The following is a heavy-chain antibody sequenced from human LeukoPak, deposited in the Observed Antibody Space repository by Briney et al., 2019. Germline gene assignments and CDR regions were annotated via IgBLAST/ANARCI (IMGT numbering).Heavy chain of an antibody. Sequence: PGGSLRLSCAASGFTFSSYSMNWVRQAPGKGLEWVSYISSSSSTIYYADSVKGRFTISRDNAKNSLYLQMNSLRAEDTAVYYCAQKRGYSGYDYWGQGTLVTVSS. CDR2: ISSSSSTI. CDR1: GFTFSSYS. D-gene: IGHD5-12*01. CDR3: AQKRGYSGYDY. V-gene: IGHV3-48*04. J-gene: IGHJ4*02.